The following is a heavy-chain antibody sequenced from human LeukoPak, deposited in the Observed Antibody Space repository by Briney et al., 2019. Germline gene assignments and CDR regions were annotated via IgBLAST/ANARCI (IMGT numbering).Heavy chain of an antibody. V-gene: IGHV4-61*01. Sequence: SETLSLTCTVSGGSVSSGSYYWSWIRQPPGKGLEWIGYIYYSGSTNYNPSLKSRVTISVDTSKNQFSLKLSSVTAADTAVYYCARVRPYSRDAFDIWGQGTMVTVSS. CDR2: IYYSGST. CDR1: GGSVSSGSYY. J-gene: IGHJ3*02. D-gene: IGHD2-15*01. CDR3: ARVRPYSRDAFDI.